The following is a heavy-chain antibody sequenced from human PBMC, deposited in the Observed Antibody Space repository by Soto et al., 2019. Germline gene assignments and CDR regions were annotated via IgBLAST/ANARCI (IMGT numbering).Heavy chain of an antibody. V-gene: IGHV3-30*18. J-gene: IGHJ4*02. CDR1: GFTFSSYG. CDR2: ISYDGSSK. Sequence: QVQLVESGGGVVQPGRSLRLSCAASGFTFSSYGMHWVRQAPGKGLEWVAVISYDGSSKYYADSVKGRFTISRDNSKNTLYLQMNSLRAEDTAVYYCAKEVYSYGSSGYYYGSGLGYWGQGTLVTVSS. D-gene: IGHD3-22*01. CDR3: AKEVYSYGSSGYYYGSGLGY.